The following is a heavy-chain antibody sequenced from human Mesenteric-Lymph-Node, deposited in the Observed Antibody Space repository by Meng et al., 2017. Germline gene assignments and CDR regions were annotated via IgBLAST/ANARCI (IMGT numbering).Heavy chain of an antibody. V-gene: IGHV4-4*02. Sequence: QVQLRESGPGRVKPSGALSLTCDVSGGFISNNNVWSWVRQPPGKGLEWIGEIHHSGSTSYNPSLKSRVTISVDRSKNQFSLKLTSVTAADTAVYFCAREEGGPLDRWGQGTLVTVSS. CDR1: GGFISNNNV. J-gene: IGHJ5*02. D-gene: IGHD3-16*01. CDR2: IHHSGST. CDR3: AREEGGPLDR.